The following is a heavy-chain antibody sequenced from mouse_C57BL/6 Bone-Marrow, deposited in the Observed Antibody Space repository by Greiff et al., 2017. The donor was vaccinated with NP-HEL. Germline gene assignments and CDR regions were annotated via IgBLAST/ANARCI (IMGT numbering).Heavy chain of an antibody. D-gene: IGHD2-1*01. J-gene: IGHJ3*01. CDR1: GFTFSSYA. CDR2: ISSGGDYI. CDR3: TREDYGNSFAY. V-gene: IGHV5-9-1*02. Sequence: DVQLQESGEGLVKPGGSLKLSCAASGFTFSSYAMSWVRQTPEKRLEWVAYISSGGDYIYYADTVKGRFTISRDNARNTLYLQMSSLKSEDTAMYYCTREDYGNSFAYWGQGTLVTVSA.